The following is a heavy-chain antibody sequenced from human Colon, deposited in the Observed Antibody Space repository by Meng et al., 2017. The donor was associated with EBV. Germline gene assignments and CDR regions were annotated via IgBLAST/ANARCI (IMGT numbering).Heavy chain of an antibody. D-gene: IGHD2-21*01. J-gene: IGHJ4*02. CDR3: ASFDHIPRRNYFDY. CDR1: GGSMSSGNYY. V-gene: IGHV4-30-4*01. CDR2: IHHSGSA. Sequence: QVQLEGSGPGVVEPSQTLWLTCTVSGGSMSSGNYYWSWIRQPPGKGLEWIGYIHHSGSAYYNPSLKSRVSISVDTSKNQFSLNLNSMTAADTAVYYCASFDHIPRRNYFDYWGQGTLVTVSS.